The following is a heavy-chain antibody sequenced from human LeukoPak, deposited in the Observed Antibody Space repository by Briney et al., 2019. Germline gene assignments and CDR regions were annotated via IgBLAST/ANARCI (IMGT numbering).Heavy chain of an antibody. J-gene: IGHJ4*02. CDR2: FDPEDGET. Sequence: ASVKVSCKVSGYTLTELSMHWVRQAPGKGLEWMGGFDPEDGETIYAQKFQGRVTMTEDTSTDTAYMELSGLRSEDTAVYYCATAVRYDFWSGYLLVYWGQGTLVTVSS. CDR3: ATAVRYDFWSGYLLVY. D-gene: IGHD3-3*01. CDR1: GYTLTELS. V-gene: IGHV1-24*01.